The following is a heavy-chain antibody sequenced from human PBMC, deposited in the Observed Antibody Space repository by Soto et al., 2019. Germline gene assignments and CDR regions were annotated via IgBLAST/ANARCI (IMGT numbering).Heavy chain of an antibody. CDR2: FDPEDGET. D-gene: IGHD1-1*01. CDR3: AAGGTRWLHSPFDY. J-gene: IGHJ4*02. V-gene: IGHV1-24*01. CDR1: GHTLTESS. Sequence: QVQLVQCGAEVRKPGASVKVSCRVSGHTLTESSMHWVRQAPGKGLEWMGGFDPEDGETISAQKFQARVTVTEDTSTDSTYLELSSLRSEDTDVYYCAAGGTRWLHSPFDYWGQGTLVTISS.